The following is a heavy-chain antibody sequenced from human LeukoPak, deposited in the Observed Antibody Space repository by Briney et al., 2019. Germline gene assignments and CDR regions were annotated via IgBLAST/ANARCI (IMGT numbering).Heavy chain of an antibody. J-gene: IGHJ4*02. V-gene: IGHV1-2*02. CDR3: ARDPPPVIVGGTTADY. Sequence: ASVTLSCKASGYTFTGYYIHWVRQAPGQGLEWMGWINPNSGGTNYAQKFQGRVIKTRDTSINTAYMEVTRLKSDDTAIYYCARDPPPVIVGGTTADYWGQGTMVTVSS. CDR1: GYTFTGYY. D-gene: IGHD1-26*01. CDR2: INPNSGGT.